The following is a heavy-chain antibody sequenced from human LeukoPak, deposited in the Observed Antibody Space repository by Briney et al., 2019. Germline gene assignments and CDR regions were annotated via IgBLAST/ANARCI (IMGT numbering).Heavy chain of an antibody. CDR1: GFTFSSYG. Sequence: GGSLRLSCAASGFTFSSYGMSWVRQAPGKGPEWVSSITSSSSYIYYADSVKGRFTISRDNARNSLYLQMNSLRAEDTAVYYCARGPSGYHNTGGQGTLVTVSS. J-gene: IGHJ4*02. V-gene: IGHV3-21*01. D-gene: IGHD5-12*01. CDR3: ARGPSGYHNT. CDR2: ITSSSSYI.